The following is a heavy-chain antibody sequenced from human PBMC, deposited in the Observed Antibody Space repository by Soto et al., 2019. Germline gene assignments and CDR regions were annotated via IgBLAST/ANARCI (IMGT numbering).Heavy chain of an antibody. CDR3: ASRLGISYGMDV. D-gene: IGHD2-21*01. J-gene: IGHJ6*02. CDR2: ISWDGGST. Sequence: GGSLRLSCAASGFTFDDYTMHWVRQAPGKGLEWVSLISWDGGSTYYADSVKGRFTISRDNSKNSLYLQMNSLRTEDTALYYCASRLGISYGMDVWGQGTTVTVSS. CDR1: GFTFDDYT. V-gene: IGHV3-43*01.